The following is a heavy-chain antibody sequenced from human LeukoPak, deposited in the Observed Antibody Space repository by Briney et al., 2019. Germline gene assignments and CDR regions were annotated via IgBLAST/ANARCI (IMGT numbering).Heavy chain of an antibody. J-gene: IGHJ4*02. Sequence: GGSLRLSCAASGFTFSTYWMHWVRQAPGKGLVWVSRINSDGSNTRNADSVKGRFTISRDNAKNALYLQMNSLRAEDTAVYYCARERRLYCSSTSCYEDFDYWGQGTLVTVSS. CDR2: INSDGSNT. CDR1: GFTFSTYW. V-gene: IGHV3-74*01. D-gene: IGHD2-2*01. CDR3: ARERRLYCSSTSCYEDFDY.